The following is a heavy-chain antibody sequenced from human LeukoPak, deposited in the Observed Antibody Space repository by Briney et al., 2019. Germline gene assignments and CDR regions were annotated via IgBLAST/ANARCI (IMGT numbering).Heavy chain of an antibody. CDR2: IYPGDSDT. CDR3: ARHRLHLTPSLYNWFDP. CDR1: GYSFTSYW. D-gene: IGHD4-11*01. V-gene: IGHV5-51*01. Sequence: GESLKISCKGSGYSFTSYWIGWVRQMPGKGLEWMGIIYPGDSDTRYSPSFQGQVTISADKSISTAYLQWSSLKAADTAMYYCARHRLHLTPSLYNWFDPWGQGTLVTVSS. J-gene: IGHJ5*02.